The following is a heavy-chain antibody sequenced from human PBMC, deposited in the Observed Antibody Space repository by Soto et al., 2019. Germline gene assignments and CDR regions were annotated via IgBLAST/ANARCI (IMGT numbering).Heavy chain of an antibody. Sequence: EVQLVESGEGLVQPGGSLRLSCAASGFTFSSYDMHWVRQATGKGLEWVSAIGTAGDTYYPGSVKGRFTISRENAKNSLYLQMNSLRAEDTAVYYCARIAVAGAFDYWGQGTLVTVSS. CDR3: ARIAVAGAFDY. CDR1: GFTFSSYD. V-gene: IGHV3-13*01. J-gene: IGHJ4*02. CDR2: IGTAGDT. D-gene: IGHD6-19*01.